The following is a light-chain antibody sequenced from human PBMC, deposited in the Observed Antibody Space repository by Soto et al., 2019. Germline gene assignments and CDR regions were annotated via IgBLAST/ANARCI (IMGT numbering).Light chain of an antibody. CDR3: ETWDSNTHTG. CDR1: SGHSSYI. CDR2: LEGSGSY. V-gene: IGLV4-60*02. Sequence: QSVLTQSSSASASLGSSVKLTCTLSSGHSSYIIAWHQQRPGKAPRYLMKLEGSGSYNKGSGVPDRFSGSSSGADRYLTISNLQFEDEADYYCETWDSNTHTGFGGGTKLTVL. J-gene: IGLJ3*02.